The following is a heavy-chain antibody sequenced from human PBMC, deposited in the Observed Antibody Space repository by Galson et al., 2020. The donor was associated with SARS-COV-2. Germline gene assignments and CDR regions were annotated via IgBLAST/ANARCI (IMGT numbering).Heavy chain of an antibody. V-gene: IGHV3-9*01. CDR2: VNWDSGTI. CDR3: VKATSSWDESALDS. J-gene: IGHJ4*02. Sequence: GGSLRLSCAASGFTFRDYALHWVRQPPGKGLQWVAGVNWDSGTIGYADSVKGRFTISRDDARNSLFLQMDGLRAEDTALYYCVKATSSWDESALDSWGQGTQVTVSS. CDR1: GFTFRDYA. D-gene: IGHD6-13*01.